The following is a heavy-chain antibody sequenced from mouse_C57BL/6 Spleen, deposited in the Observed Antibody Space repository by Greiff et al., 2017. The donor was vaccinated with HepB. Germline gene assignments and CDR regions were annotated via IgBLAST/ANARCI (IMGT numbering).Heavy chain of an antibody. J-gene: IGHJ2*01. D-gene: IGHD2-5*01. V-gene: IGHV5-16*01. CDR2: INYDGSST. CDR1: GFTFSDYY. Sequence: EVKLMESEGGLVQPGSSMKLSCTASGFTFSDYYMAWVRQVPEKGLEWVANINYDGSSTYYLDSLKSRFIISRDNAKNILYLQMSSLKSEDTATYYCAREYSNPYYFDYWGQGTTLTVSS. CDR3: AREYSNPYYFDY.